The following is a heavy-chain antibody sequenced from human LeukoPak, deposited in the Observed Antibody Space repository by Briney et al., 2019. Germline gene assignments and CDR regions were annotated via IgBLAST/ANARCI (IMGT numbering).Heavy chain of an antibody. CDR1: GFTLSSNY. CDR3: ARDQYSYAHAAH. D-gene: IGHD5-18*01. J-gene: IGHJ4*02. V-gene: IGHV3-66*01. Sequence: GGSLRLSCAASGFTLSSNYMSWVRQAPGKGLEWVSVIYSGGTTYYADSVKGRFTISRDNSKNTLHLQMNSLRAEDTAVYYSARDQYSYAHAAHWGQGTLVTVSS. CDR2: IYSGGTT.